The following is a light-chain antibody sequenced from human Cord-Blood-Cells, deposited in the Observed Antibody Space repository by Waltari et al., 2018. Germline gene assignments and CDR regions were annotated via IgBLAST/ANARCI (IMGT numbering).Light chain of an antibody. CDR1: QSISSY. CDR2: AAS. V-gene: IGKV1-39*01. Sequence: DIQMTQSPSSLSASVGDRVTITCRASQSISSYLNWYQQKPGKAPKLRIYAASSLQSGVPSRFSGSGSGTDFTLTISSLEPEDCATYYCQQSYSTPPITFGQGTRLEIK. J-gene: IGKJ5*01. CDR3: QQSYSTPPIT.